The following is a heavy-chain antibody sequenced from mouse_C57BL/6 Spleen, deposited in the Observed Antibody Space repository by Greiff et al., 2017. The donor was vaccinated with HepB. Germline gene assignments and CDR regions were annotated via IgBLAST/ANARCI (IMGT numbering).Heavy chain of an antibody. Sequence: VQVVESGPGLVQPSQSLSITCTVSGFSLTSYGVHWVRQSPGKGLEWLGVIWRGGSTDYNAAFMSRLSITKDNSKSQVFFKMNSLQADDTAIYYCAKKGFGSSYEYFDVWGTGTTVTVSA. J-gene: IGHJ1*03. CDR3: AKKGFGSSYEYFDV. D-gene: IGHD1-1*01. CDR1: GFSLTSYG. CDR2: IWRGGST. V-gene: IGHV2-5*01.